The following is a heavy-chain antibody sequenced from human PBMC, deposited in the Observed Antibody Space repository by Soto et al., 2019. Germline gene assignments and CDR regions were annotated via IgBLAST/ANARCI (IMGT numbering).Heavy chain of an antibody. J-gene: IGHJ4*02. D-gene: IGHD7-27*01. Sequence: SETLSLTCPVYGGSFSGYYWSWLRQPPGKGLEWIGEINHSGSTNYNPSLKSRVTISVDTSKNQFSLKLSSVTAADTAIYYCARANWYSEYWGQGTLVTVSS. V-gene: IGHV4-34*01. CDR2: INHSGST. CDR3: ARANWYSEY. CDR1: GGSFSGYY.